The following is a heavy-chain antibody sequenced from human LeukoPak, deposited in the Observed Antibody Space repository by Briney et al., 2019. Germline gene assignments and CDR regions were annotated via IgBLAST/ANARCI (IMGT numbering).Heavy chain of an antibody. CDR2: ISYDGSNK. J-gene: IGHJ4*02. D-gene: IGHD6-19*01. CDR3: AKGRGQWLVYDYFDY. CDR1: GFTFSSYA. Sequence: PGRSLRLSCAASGFTFSSYAMHWVRQAPGKGLEWVAVISYDGSNKYYADSVKGRFTISRDNSKNTLYLQMNSLRAEDTAVYYCAKGRGQWLVYDYFDYWGQGTLVTVSS. V-gene: IGHV3-30-3*01.